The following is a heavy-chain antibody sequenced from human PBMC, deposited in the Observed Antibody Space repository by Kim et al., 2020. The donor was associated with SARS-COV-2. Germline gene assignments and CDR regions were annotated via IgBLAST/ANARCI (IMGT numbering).Heavy chain of an antibody. CDR3: ARVGWGTGSAAGY. CDR1: GFTFSSYW. CDR2: IKNDGSEK. Sequence: GGSLRLSCAASGFTFSSYWMSWVRQAPGQGLEWVANIKNDGSEKYYVDSVKCRFTISRDNAKNSLYLQMNSLRPEDTAVYYCARVGWGTGSAAGYWGQGTLVTVSS. D-gene: IGHD2-8*02. J-gene: IGHJ4*02. V-gene: IGHV3-7*03.